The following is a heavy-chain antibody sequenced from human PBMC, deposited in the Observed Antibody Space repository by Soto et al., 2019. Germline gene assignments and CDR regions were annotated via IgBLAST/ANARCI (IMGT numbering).Heavy chain of an antibody. CDR2: INPNSGGT. J-gene: IGHJ5*02. Sequence: ASVKVSCKTSGYTFTGYYMHWVRQAPGQGLEWMGWINPNSGGTNYAQKFQGRVTMTRDTSISTAYMELSRLRSDDTAVYYCARSYYDSSGYTYNWFDPWGQGTLVTVSS. V-gene: IGHV1-2*02. D-gene: IGHD3-22*01. CDR1: GYTFTGYY. CDR3: ARSYYDSSGYTYNWFDP.